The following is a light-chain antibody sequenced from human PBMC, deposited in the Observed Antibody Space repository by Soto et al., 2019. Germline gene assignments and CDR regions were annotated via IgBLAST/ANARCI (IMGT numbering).Light chain of an antibody. CDR2: AAS. Sequence: IQMTQSPSSLSASVGDRVTITCRASQGIRNDLGWYQQKPGKAPELLIYAASSLQSGVPSRFSGSGSGTDFTLTISSLQPEDFATYYCQQSYSSPPWTFGQGTKVDIK. CDR3: QQSYSSPPWT. CDR1: QGIRND. J-gene: IGKJ1*01. V-gene: IGKV1-39*01.